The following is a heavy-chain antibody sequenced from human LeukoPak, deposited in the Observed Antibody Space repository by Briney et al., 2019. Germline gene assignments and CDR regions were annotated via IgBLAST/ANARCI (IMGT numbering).Heavy chain of an antibody. Sequence: GGSLRLSCATSGFTFSNYGMHWVRQAPGEGLEWVAVISHDGTKEYYADSVKGRFTISRDNSKNTLFLQINGLRGEDTAVYYCANHFDETSFDHWGQGTLATVSS. V-gene: IGHV3-30*18. D-gene: IGHD1-1*01. CDR1: GFTFSNYG. CDR3: ANHFDETSFDH. J-gene: IGHJ4*02. CDR2: ISHDGTKE.